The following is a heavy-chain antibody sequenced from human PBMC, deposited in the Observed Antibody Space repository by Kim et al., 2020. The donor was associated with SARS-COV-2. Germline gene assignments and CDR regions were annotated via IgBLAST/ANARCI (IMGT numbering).Heavy chain of an antibody. CDR2: IYYSGST. CDR3: ARVVGFGELYVYFDY. J-gene: IGHJ4*02. CDR1: GGSISSYY. D-gene: IGHD3-10*01. Sequence: SETLSLTCTVSGGSISSYYWSWIRQPPGKGLEWIGYIYYSGSTNYNPSLKSRVTISVDTSKNQFSLKLSSVTAADTAVYYCARVVGFGELYVYFDYWGQGTLVTVSS. V-gene: IGHV4-59*13.